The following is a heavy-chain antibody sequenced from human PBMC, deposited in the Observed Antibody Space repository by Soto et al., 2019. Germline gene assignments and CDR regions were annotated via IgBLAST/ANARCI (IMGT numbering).Heavy chain of an antibody. D-gene: IGHD2-15*01. CDR3: ARDGGSWGYCSDTVCTTSGMDV. CDR1: GITFSSYA. CDR2: ISYDGRNT. J-gene: IGHJ6*02. Sequence: QVQLVESGGGVVQPGRSLRLSCAASGITFSSYAMHWVRQAPGKGLEWVAVISYDGRNTYDADSVKGRFTISRDNSKSTLYLQMNSLSAEDTAVYYCARDGGSWGYCSDTVCTTSGMDVWGQGTTVTVSS. V-gene: IGHV3-30*04.